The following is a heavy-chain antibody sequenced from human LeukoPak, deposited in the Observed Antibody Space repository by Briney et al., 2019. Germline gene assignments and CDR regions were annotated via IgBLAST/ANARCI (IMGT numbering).Heavy chain of an antibody. CDR2: ISWDSGSI. CDR1: GFTFDDYA. Sequence: GGSLRLSCAASGFTFDDYAMHWVRQAPGKGPEWVSGISWDSGSIGYADSVKGRFTISRDNAKNSLYLQMDSLSAEDTALYYCAKDTGSGSYSYNWFDPWGQGTLATVSS. D-gene: IGHD3-10*01. V-gene: IGHV3-9*01. J-gene: IGHJ5*02. CDR3: AKDTGSGSYSYNWFDP.